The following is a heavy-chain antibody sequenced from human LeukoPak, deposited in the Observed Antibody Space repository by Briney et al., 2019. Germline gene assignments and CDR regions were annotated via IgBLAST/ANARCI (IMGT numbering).Heavy chain of an antibody. Sequence: GGSLRLSCAASGFTFSSYAMSWVRQAPGKGLEWVSVISNSGGSTFYADSVKGRFTISRDNSKNTLYLQMSSLRAEDTAVYYCAKRASGSGTSLYYFDYWGQGTLVTVSS. J-gene: IGHJ4*02. CDR1: GFTFSSYA. CDR2: ISNSGGST. V-gene: IGHV3-23*01. D-gene: IGHD3-10*01. CDR3: AKRASGSGTSLYYFDY.